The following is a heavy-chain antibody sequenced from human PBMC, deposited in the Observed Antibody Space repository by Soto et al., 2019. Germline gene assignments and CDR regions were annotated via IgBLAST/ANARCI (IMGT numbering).Heavy chain of an antibody. V-gene: IGHV1-69*01. Sequence: QVQLVQSGAEVKKPGSSVKVSCKASGGTFSSYAISWVRQAPGQGLEWMGGIIPIFGTANYAQKCQGRVTITADESTSTAYMELSSLRSEDTAVYYCARVPYSSSGFYYYYGMDVWGQGTTVTVSS. CDR3: ARVPYSSSGFYYYYGMDV. J-gene: IGHJ6*02. CDR1: GGTFSSYA. CDR2: IIPIFGTA. D-gene: IGHD6-6*01.